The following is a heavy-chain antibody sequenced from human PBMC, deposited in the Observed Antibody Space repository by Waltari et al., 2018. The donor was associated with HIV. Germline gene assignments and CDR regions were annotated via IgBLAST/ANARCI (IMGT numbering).Heavy chain of an antibody. CDR3: ARDTPDAYYYDTSGYWS. Sequence: QVQLVQSGAEVKKPGASVKVSCKASGYTLTGYYMPWVRQAPGQGLEWMGWINPNSGGTNYAQKFQGRVTMTRDTSISTAYMELSRLRSDDTAVYYCARDTPDAYYYDTSGYWSWGQGTLVTVSS. CDR2: INPNSGGT. V-gene: IGHV1-2*02. CDR1: GYTLTGYY. D-gene: IGHD3-22*01. J-gene: IGHJ5*02.